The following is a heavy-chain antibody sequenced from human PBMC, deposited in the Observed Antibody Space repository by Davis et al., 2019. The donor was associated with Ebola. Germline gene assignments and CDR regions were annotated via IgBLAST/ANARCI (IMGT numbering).Heavy chain of an antibody. CDR1: GFTFSSYG. D-gene: IGHD5-24*01. V-gene: IGHV3-30*18. CDR3: AKTIGVEMATIVDY. J-gene: IGHJ4*02. Sequence: GESLKISCAASGFTFSSYGMHWVRQAPGKGLEWVAVISYDGSNKYYADSVKGRFTISRDNSKNTLYLQMNSLRAEDTAVYYCAKTIGVEMATIVDYWGQGTLVTVSS. CDR2: ISYDGSNK.